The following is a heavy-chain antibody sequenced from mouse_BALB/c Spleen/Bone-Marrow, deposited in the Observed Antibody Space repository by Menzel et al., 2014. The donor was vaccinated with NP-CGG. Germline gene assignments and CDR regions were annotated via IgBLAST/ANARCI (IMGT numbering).Heavy chain of an antibody. CDR2: INPSNGRT. CDR3: ARHYGSSYGAMDY. CDR1: GYTFTSYW. V-gene: IGHV1S81*02. D-gene: IGHD1-1*01. Sequence: QVQLQQSGAELVEPGASVKLSCKTSGYTFTSYWMHWVKQRPGQGLEWIGEINPSNGRTNYNEKFKSMATLTVDKSSSTAYMQLSRLTSEDSAVFYCARHYGSSYGAMDYWGQGTSVTVSS. J-gene: IGHJ4*01.